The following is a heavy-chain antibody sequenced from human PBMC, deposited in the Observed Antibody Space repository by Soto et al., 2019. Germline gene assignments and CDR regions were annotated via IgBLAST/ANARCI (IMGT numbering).Heavy chain of an antibody. CDR1: GYTFTSYW. D-gene: IGHD2-15*01. Sequence: GESLKISCKGSGYTFTSYWIGWVRQVPEKGLEWMGIIYPGDSDTRYSPSFQGQVTISVDKSISTAYLQRSRLKASDSAIYYCARPYCSGGSCYSDAFDVWGQGTMVTVSS. V-gene: IGHV5-51*01. J-gene: IGHJ3*01. CDR2: IYPGDSDT. CDR3: ARPYCSGGSCYSDAFDV.